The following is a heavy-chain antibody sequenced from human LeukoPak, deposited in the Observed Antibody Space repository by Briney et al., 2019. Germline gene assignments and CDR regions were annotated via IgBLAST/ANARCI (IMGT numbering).Heavy chain of an antibody. Sequence: GGSLRLSCAASGFTFSIYSMSCLPQAPGKGLEWFSSISGSGGSTYYAHSVKGRFTISRDNSKNTLYLQMNSLRAEDTAVYYCAKDRYYYDSSGYYYYFDYWGQGTLVTVSS. CDR2: ISGSGGST. CDR3: AKDRYYYDSSGYYYYFDY. V-gene: IGHV3-23*01. D-gene: IGHD3-22*01. J-gene: IGHJ4*02. CDR1: GFTFSIYS.